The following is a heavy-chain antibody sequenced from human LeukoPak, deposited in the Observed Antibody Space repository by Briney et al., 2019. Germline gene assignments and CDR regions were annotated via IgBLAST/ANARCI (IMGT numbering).Heavy chain of an antibody. V-gene: IGHV4-31*03. D-gene: IGHD6-13*01. CDR2: IYYSGST. CDR1: GGSISSGGYY. Sequence: PSETLSLTCTVSGGSISSGGYYWSWIRQHPGKGLEWIGYIYYSGSTNYNPSLKSRVTISVDTSKNQFSLKLSSVTAADTAVYYCASRVGIAAAGTWHFQHWGQGTLVTVSS. CDR3: ASRVGIAAAGTWHFQH. J-gene: IGHJ1*01.